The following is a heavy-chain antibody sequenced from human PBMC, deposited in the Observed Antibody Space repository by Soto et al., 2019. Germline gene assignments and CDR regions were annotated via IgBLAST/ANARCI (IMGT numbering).Heavy chain of an antibody. V-gene: IGHV3-15*01. CDR1: GFTFSNAW. J-gene: IGHJ4*02. D-gene: IGHD4-4*01. CDR2: IKSKTDGGTT. CDR3: TSQGQMTTVTTLMH. Sequence: PGGSLRLSCAASGFTFSNAWMSWVRQAPGKGLEWVGRIKSKTDGGTTDYAAPVKGRFTISRDDSKNTLYLQMNSLKTEDTAVYYCTSQGQMTTVTTLMHWGQGTLVTVSS.